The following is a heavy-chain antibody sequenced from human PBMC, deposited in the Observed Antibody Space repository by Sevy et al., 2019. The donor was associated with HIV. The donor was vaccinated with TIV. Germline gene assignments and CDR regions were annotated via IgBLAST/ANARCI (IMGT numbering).Heavy chain of an antibody. CDR3: ARARSCSITSCYYHGLDV. D-gene: IGHD2-2*01. CDR2: INTNTGNP. CDR1: GYTFTSYA. V-gene: IGHV7-4-1*04. J-gene: IGHJ6*02. Sequence: ASVKVSCKASGYTFTSYAINWVRQAPGHGLEWMGWINTNTGNPTYAQGFTGRFVFSLDTSVSMTYLQISSLKAEDTAVYYCARARSCSITSCYYHGLDVWGQGTTVTVSS.